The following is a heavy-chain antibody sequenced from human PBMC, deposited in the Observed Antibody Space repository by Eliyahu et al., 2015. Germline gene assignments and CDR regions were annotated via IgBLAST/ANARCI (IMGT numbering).Heavy chain of an antibody. Sequence: EVQLVESGGGLVQPGGSLRLSXAASGFXFSXYEXNWXRQAPGKGLEWVSYISSSGSTIYYADSVKGRFTISRDNAKNSLYLQMNSLRAEDTAVYYCARDLGGDFYYDSSGYYAYGMDVWGQGTTVTVSS. CDR1: GFXFSXYE. V-gene: IGHV3-48*03. D-gene: IGHD3-22*01. CDR3: ARDLGGDFYYDSSGYYAYGMDV. CDR2: ISSSGSTI. J-gene: IGHJ6*02.